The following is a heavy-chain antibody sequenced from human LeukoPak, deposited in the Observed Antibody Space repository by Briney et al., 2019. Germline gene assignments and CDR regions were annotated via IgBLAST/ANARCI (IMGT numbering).Heavy chain of an antibody. CDR1: GFTFNSYA. CDR2: VLSDGSDQ. J-gene: IGHJ4*02. CDR3: ARDQDWNDRGGLDY. Sequence: GGSLRLSCAASGFTFNSYAMKWVRQAPGKGLEWLAVVLSDGSDQYYGDSVQGRFTVSRDNSKNTLYLQMDNLRFEDTAVYYCARDQDWNDRGGLDYWGQGTLVTVSS. V-gene: IGHV3-30*04. D-gene: IGHD1-1*01.